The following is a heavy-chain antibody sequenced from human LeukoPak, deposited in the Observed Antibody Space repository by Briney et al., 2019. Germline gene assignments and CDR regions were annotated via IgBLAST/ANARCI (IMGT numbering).Heavy chain of an antibody. CDR3: ARGGYCSGGSCSTFDY. Sequence: SETLSLTCTVSGGSISSSSYYWGWIRQPPGKGLEWIGSIYYSGSTNYNPSLKSRVTISVDTSKNQFSLKLSSVTAADTAVYYCARGGYCSGGSCSTFDYWGQGTLVTVSS. J-gene: IGHJ4*02. V-gene: IGHV4-39*07. CDR2: IYYSGST. CDR1: GGSISSSSYY. D-gene: IGHD2-15*01.